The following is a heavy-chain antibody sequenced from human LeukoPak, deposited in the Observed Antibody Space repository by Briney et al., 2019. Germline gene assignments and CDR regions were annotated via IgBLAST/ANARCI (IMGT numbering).Heavy chain of an antibody. CDR2: ASGSGVTT. Sequence: PGGSLRLSCAASGFTFRSYAMTWVRQAPGKGLEWVSAASGSGVTTYYADSVKGRFTVSRDNSKNTLYLQMNSLRVEDTAVYYCAKTPRDSSSYHFYYYMDVWAKGTTVTVSS. D-gene: IGHD3-22*01. V-gene: IGHV3-23*01. CDR1: GFTFRSYA. CDR3: AKTPRDSSSYHFYYYMDV. J-gene: IGHJ6*03.